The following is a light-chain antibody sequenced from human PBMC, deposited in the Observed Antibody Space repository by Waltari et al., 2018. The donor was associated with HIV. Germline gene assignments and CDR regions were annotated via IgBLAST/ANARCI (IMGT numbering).Light chain of an antibody. CDR2: DAF. Sequence: AMQLTQSPSSLSPSVGDRVTITCRASQGISSALAWYQQKPGKAPKLLIYDAFSLESGVPSRFSSSGSGTDFTLTISSLQPEDFATYYCQQFNSYPLTFGGGTKVEIK. J-gene: IGKJ4*01. V-gene: IGKV1-13*02. CDR1: QGISSA. CDR3: QQFNSYPLT.